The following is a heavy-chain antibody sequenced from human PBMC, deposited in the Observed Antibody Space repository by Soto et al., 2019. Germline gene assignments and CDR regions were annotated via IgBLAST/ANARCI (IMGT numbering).Heavy chain of an antibody. V-gene: IGHV3-23*01. Sequence: EVQLLESGGGLVQPGGSLRLSCAASGFSFSSYAMVWVRQAPGKGLEWVSVISARGGSLYFADSVKGRFTIARDNSKNVLALEMNSLRAEDTATYCCAKGSIEYSASVDNWGQGTRVVVSS. CDR3: AKGSIEYSASVDN. J-gene: IGHJ4*02. CDR1: GFSFSSYA. D-gene: IGHD5-12*01. CDR2: ISARGGSL.